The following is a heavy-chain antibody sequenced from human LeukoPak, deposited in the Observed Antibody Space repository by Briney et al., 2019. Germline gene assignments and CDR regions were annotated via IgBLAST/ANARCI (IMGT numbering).Heavy chain of an antibody. V-gene: IGHV1-69*05. CDR1: GYTFTGYY. J-gene: IGHJ4*02. D-gene: IGHD4-17*01. CDR2: IIPIFGTA. CDR3: ARYDYGDYYFDY. Sequence: ASVKVSCKASGYTFTGYYMHWVRQAPGQGLEWMGGIIPIFGTANYAQKFQGRVTITTDESTSTAYMELSSLRSEDTAVYYCARYDYGDYYFDYWGQGTLVTVSS.